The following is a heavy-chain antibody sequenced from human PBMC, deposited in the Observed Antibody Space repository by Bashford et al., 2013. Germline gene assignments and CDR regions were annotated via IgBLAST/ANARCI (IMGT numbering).Heavy chain of an antibody. J-gene: IGHJ5*02. CDR3: ARVDIAYCSGGSCYSGWFDP. Sequence: ASVKVSCRTSGYIFTDYYVHWVRQAPGQGLAWMGWISAYNGNTNYAQKLQGRVTMTTDTSISTAYMELSRLRSDDTAVYYCARVDIAYCSGGSCYSGWFDPWGQGNPGHRLL. V-gene: IGHV1-18*04. CDR1: GYIFTDYY. D-gene: IGHD2-15*01. CDR2: ISAYNGNT.